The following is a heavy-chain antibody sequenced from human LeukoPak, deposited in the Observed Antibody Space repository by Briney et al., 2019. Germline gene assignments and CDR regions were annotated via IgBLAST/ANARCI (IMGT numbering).Heavy chain of an antibody. CDR3: AKDDYGGNPSAFDI. CDR1: GFTFSSYG. D-gene: IGHD4-23*01. V-gene: IGHV3-30*02. CDR2: IRYDGSNK. Sequence: PGGTLRLSCAASGFTFSSYGMSWVRQAPGKGLEWVAFIRYDGSNKYYADSVKGRFTISRDNSKNTLYLQMNSLRAEDTAVYYCAKDDYGGNPSAFDIWGQGTMVTVSS. J-gene: IGHJ3*02.